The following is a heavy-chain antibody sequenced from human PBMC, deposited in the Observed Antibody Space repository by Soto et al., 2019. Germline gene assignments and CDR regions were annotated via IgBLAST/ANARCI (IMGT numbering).Heavy chain of an antibody. CDR2: IYHSGST. J-gene: IGHJ4*02. V-gene: IGHV4-59*01. CDR3: ARHVDTAMVFYFDY. Sequence: SETLSLTCTVSGGSISSYYWSWIRQPPGKGLEWIGYIYHSGSTNYNPSLKSRVTISVDTSKNQFSLKLSSVTAADTAVYYCARHVDTAMVFYFDYWGQGTLVTVSS. D-gene: IGHD5-18*01. CDR1: GGSISSYY.